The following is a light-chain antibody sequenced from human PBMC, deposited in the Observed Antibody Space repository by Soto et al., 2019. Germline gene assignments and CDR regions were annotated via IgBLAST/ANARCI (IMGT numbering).Light chain of an antibody. J-gene: IGLJ1*01. V-gene: IGLV2-11*01. CDR2: DVS. CDR3: CSYAGRYTYV. CDR1: SSDVGAYNY. Sequence: QSALTQPRSVSGSPGQSVTISCTGTSSDVGAYNYVSWYQHHPGKAPKLMIYDVSKRPSGVPDRFSGSKSGNTASLTISGLQAEDETDYYCCSYAGRYTYVFGTGTKVTVL.